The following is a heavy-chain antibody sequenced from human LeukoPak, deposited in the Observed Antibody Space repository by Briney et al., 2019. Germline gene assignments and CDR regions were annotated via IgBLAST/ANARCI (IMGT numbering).Heavy chain of an antibody. Sequence: ASVKVSCKASGYTFTGYYMHWVRPAPGQGLEWMGWINPNSGGTNYAQKFQGRVTMTRDTSISTAYMELSRLRSDDTAVYYCAREMSLTMVRGEDYYYYYMDVWGKGTTVTVSS. CDR3: AREMSLTMVRGEDYYYYYMDV. D-gene: IGHD3-10*01. V-gene: IGHV1-2*02. J-gene: IGHJ6*03. CDR2: INPNSGGT. CDR1: GYTFTGYY.